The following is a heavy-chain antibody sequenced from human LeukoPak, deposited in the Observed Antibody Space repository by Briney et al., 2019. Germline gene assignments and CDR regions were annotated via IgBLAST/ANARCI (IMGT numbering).Heavy chain of an antibody. CDR3: ARAVGYGDYYRYYMDV. J-gene: IGHJ6*03. D-gene: IGHD4-17*01. CDR2: ISSSSSSYI. CDR1: GFTFSSYS. V-gene: IGHV3-21*01. Sequence: GGSLRLSCAASGFTFSSYSMNWVRQAPGKGLEWVSSISSSSSSYIYYADSVKGRFTISRDNAKNSLYLQMNSLRAEDTAVYYCARAVGYGDYYRYYMDVWGKGTTVTISS.